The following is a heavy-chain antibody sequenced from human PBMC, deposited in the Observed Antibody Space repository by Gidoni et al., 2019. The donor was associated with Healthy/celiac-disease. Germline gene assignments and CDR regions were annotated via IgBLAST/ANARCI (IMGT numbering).Heavy chain of an antibody. CDR1: GFTFSSYW. J-gene: IGHJ6*02. V-gene: IGHV3-74*01. CDR2: SNSDGSST. Sequence: EVQLVESGGGLVQPGGSLRLSCAASGFTFSSYWMHWVRQAPGKGLVWVSRSNSDGSSTSYADSVKGRFTISRDNAKNTLYLQMNSLRAEDTAVYYCARGGIFGVVPDYYYGMDVWGQGTTVTVSS. CDR3: ARGGIFGVVPDYYYGMDV. D-gene: IGHD3-3*01.